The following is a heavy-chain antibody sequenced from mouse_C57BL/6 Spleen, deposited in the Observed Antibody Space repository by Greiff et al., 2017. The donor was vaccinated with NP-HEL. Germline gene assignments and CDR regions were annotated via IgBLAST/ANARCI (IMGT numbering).Heavy chain of an antibody. V-gene: IGHV1-52*01. D-gene: IGHD2-4*01. CDR2: IDPSDSET. CDR1: GYTFTSYW. Sequence: VQLQQPGAELVRPGSSVKLPCKASGYTFTSYWMHWVKQRPIQGLEWIGNIDPSDSETHYNQKFKDKATLTVDKSSSTAYMQLSSLTSEDSAVYYCANDYDGYAMDYWGQGTSVTVSS. J-gene: IGHJ4*01. CDR3: ANDYDGYAMDY.